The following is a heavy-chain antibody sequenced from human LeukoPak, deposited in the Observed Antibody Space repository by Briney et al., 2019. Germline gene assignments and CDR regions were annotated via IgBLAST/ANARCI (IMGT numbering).Heavy chain of an antibody. D-gene: IGHD5-12*01. J-gene: IGHJ4*02. Sequence: GRSLRLSCAASGFTFDDYAMHWVRQAPGKGLEWVSGTSWNSGSIGYADSVKGRFTISRDNAKNSLYLQMNSLRAEDTALYYCAKEGGYSGRGYFDYWGQGTLVTVSS. CDR1: GFTFDDYA. CDR2: TSWNSGSI. CDR3: AKEGGYSGRGYFDY. V-gene: IGHV3-9*01.